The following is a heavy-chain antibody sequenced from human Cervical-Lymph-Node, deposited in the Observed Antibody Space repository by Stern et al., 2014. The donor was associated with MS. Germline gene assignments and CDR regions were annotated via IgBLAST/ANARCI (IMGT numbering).Heavy chain of an antibody. V-gene: IGHV3-53*01. Sequence: EVQLVESGGGVIQPGGSLRLSCTASGFTVSRDYMTWVRQAPGQGLEWVSLITNVGSTFYPDSVKGRFTISRDDSKNTVYLYMTSLRAEDTAMYYCARDTSSPERSDWWGQGTLVTVSS. D-gene: IGHD1-1*01. CDR3: ARDTSSPERSDW. J-gene: IGHJ4*02. CDR2: ITNVGST. CDR1: GFTVSRDY.